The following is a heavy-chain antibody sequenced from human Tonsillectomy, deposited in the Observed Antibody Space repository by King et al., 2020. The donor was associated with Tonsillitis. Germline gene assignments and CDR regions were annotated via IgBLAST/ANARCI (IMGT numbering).Heavy chain of an antibody. V-gene: IGHV1-69*09. CDR1: GGTFSGYA. D-gene: IGHD1-26*01. Sequence: QLVQSGAEVKKPGSSVKVSCKASGGTFSGYAINWVRQAPGQGLEWMGRIIPILAIANYAQKFQGRVTITADKSTSTAYMELSSLGSEGTAVYYCARERDFSGSFAEIDYWGQGTLVTVSS. J-gene: IGHJ4*02. CDR2: IIPILAIA. CDR3: ARERDFSGSFAEIDY.